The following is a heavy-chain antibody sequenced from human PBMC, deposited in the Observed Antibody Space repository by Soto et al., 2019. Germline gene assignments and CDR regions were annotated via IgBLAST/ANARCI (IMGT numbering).Heavy chain of an antibody. Sequence: ASVKVSCKASGYTFTSYDINWVRQATGQGLEWMGWMNPNSGNTGYAQKFQGRVTMTRNTSISTAYMELSSLRSEDTAAYYCARGRIAVAGTFFRYYGMDVWGQGTTVTVSS. CDR1: GYTFTSYD. D-gene: IGHD6-19*01. CDR3: ARGRIAVAGTFFRYYGMDV. CDR2: MNPNSGNT. J-gene: IGHJ6*02. V-gene: IGHV1-8*01.